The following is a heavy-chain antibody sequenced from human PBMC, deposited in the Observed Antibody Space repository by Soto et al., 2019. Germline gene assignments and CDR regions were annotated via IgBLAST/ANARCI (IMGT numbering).Heavy chain of an antibody. D-gene: IGHD3-22*01. V-gene: IGHV1-69*01. CDR3: ASGVGGRGGSSGGHDYAFDV. J-gene: IGHJ3*01. Sequence: QVQLVQSGAAVRKPGSSVKVSCKASGGTFTKYAITWVRQAPRQGLEWMGGIVPLPGTTNYAQKIRGRVTISGDESTSTAYLELSSLRSEDTAVYYCASGVGGRGGSSGGHDYAFDVWGDGTMVIVSS. CDR1: GGTFTKYA. CDR2: IVPLPGTT.